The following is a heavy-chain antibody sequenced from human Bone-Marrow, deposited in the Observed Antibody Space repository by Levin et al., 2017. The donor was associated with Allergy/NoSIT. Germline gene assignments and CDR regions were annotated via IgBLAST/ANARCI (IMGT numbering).Heavy chain of an antibody. V-gene: IGHV4-39*07. Sequence: SETLSLTCAVSGASISSSSYYWGWIRQPPGKGLEWVGSIYHSGSTYYSPSLKSRVTVSVDKSKNQFSLKLYSVTAADTAVYYCVRPNPQRAIDYWGQGTLVTVSS. CDR1: GASISSSSYY. D-gene: IGHD3-9*01. CDR3: VRPNPQRAIDY. CDR2: IYHSGST. J-gene: IGHJ4*02.